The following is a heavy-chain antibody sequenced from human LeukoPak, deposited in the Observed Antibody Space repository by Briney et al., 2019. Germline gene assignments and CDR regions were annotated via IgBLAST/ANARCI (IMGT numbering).Heavy chain of an antibody. V-gene: IGHV3-30*02. CDR2: IRHDGTNG. D-gene: IGHD5-24*01. Sequence: GGSLRLSCATSGFIFNNYAMHWVRQAPGRGLEWVAFIRHDGTNGHYADSLKGRFTISRDNLKNTLYLHLNTLRAEDTAVYYCAKSGYNRFDYWGQGTLVTVSS. CDR1: GFIFNNYA. J-gene: IGHJ4*02. CDR3: AKSGYNRFDY.